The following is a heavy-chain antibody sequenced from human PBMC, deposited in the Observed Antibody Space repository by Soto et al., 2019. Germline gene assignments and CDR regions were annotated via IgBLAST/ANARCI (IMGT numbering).Heavy chain of an antibody. CDR2: IIPIFGTA. CDR1: GGTFSNYT. D-gene: IGHD2-15*01. CDR3: ASVETQRYYYGMDV. V-gene: IGHV1-69*12. J-gene: IGHJ6*02. Sequence: QVQLVQSGAEVKKPGSSVKVSCKASGGTFSNYTINWVRQAPGQGLEWMGGIIPIFGTADYAQKFQGRVTVTADESTSTAYMELSSLRSEDTAVYYCASVETQRYYYGMDVWGQGTTVTVSS.